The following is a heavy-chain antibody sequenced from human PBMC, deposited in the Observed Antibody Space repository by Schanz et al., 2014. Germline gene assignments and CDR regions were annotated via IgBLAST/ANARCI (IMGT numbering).Heavy chain of an antibody. CDR2: IIPILGIA. V-gene: IGHV1-69*02. CDR3: AFSGAGYSSSWDFDY. CDR1: GGTFSTYT. Sequence: QVQLVQSGAEVKKPGSSVKVSCKASGGTFSTYTISWVRQAPGQGLEWMGRIIPILGIANYAQKFQGRVTSTADKSTFTAYMDVSSLRSEDTAVYYCAFSGAGYSSSWDFDYWGQGTLVTVSS. J-gene: IGHJ4*02. D-gene: IGHD6-13*01.